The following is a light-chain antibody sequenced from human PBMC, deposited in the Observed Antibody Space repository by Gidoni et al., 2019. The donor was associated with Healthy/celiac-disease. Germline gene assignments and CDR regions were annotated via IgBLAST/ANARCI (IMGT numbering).Light chain of an antibody. CDR1: QSLLHSIGYNY. CDR3: MQALQTPCS. V-gene: IGKV2-28*01. CDR2: LGS. Sequence: IVMTQSPPSLPVTPGEPASISCRSSQSLLHSIGYNYLDWYLQKPGQPPQLLIYLGSNRASGVPDRFSGSGSGTDFTLKISRVEAEDVGVYYCMQALQTPCSFGQGTKLEIK. J-gene: IGKJ2*04.